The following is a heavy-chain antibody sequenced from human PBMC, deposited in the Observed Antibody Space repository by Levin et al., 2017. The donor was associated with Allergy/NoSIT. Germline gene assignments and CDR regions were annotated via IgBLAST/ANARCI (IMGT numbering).Heavy chain of an antibody. CDR1: GFTFSSYG. V-gene: IGHV3-33*01. J-gene: IGHJ4*02. CDR3: ARDHSPGGSSWHPYDY. CDR2: IWYDGSNK. D-gene: IGHD6-13*01. Sequence: GGSLRLSCAASGFTFSSYGMHWVRQAPGKGLEWVAVIWYDGSNKYYADSVKGRFTISRDNSKNTLYLQMNSLRAEDTAVYYCARDHSPGGSSWHPYDYWGQGTLVTVSS.